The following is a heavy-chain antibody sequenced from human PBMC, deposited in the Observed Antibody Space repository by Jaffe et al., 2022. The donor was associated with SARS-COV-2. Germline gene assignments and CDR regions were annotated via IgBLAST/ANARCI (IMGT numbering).Heavy chain of an antibody. V-gene: IGHV3-15*01. CDR3: TSDRGEAALIITSN. CDR1: GFTFSNAW. CDR2: IKSKITGGTP. D-gene: IGHD3-16*01. Sequence: EVQLVESGGGLVKPGGSLRLSCAASGFTFSNAWMNWVRQAPGKGLEWVGRIKSKITGGTPDYAAPVKGRFFISRDDSKNTVYLQMNSLKTEDTAVYYCTSDRGEAALIITSNWGQGTLVTVSS. J-gene: IGHJ4*02.